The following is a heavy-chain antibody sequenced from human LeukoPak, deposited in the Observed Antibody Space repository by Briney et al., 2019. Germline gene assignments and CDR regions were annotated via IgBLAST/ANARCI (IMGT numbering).Heavy chain of an antibody. CDR2: ISGSGGST. CDR3: AKDSGYSSSWYVRGDAFDI. Sequence: GGSLRLSCAASGFTFSSYAMSWVRQAPGKGLEWVSAISGSGGSTYYADSVKGRFTISRDNSKNTLYLQMNSLRAEDTAVYYCAKDSGYSSSWYVRGDAFDIWGQGTMVTASS. CDR1: GFTFSSYA. V-gene: IGHV3-23*01. J-gene: IGHJ3*02. D-gene: IGHD6-13*01.